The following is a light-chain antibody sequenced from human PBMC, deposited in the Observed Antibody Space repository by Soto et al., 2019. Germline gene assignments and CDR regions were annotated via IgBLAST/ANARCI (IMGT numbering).Light chain of an antibody. CDR1: GSNIGAGYD. CDR2: GNS. CDR3: QSYDSSLSGWV. J-gene: IGLJ2*01. Sequence: QSVLTQPPSVSGAPGQRGTISCTGSGSNIGAGYDVHWYQQLPGTAPKLLIYGNSNRPSGVPDRFSGSKSGTSASLAITGLQAEDEADYYCQSYDSSLSGWVFGGGTKLTVL. V-gene: IGLV1-40*01.